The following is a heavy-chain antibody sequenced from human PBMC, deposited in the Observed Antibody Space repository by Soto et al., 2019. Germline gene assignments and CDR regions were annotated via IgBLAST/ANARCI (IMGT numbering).Heavy chain of an antibody. CDR2: IFPVSGTS. Sequence: QVQLVQSGAEVKKPGSSVKISCKASGGTINNYILNWVRQAPGRGLEWMGGIFPVSGTSHYAQKFQDRVTLSADKSTATAYMELTSLKSEDTAMYYCARDYWRTTSSGFYYGLDVWGQGTTLTVSS. D-gene: IGHD6-6*01. J-gene: IGHJ6*02. CDR3: ARDYWRTTSSGFYYGLDV. CDR1: GGTINNYI. V-gene: IGHV1-69*14.